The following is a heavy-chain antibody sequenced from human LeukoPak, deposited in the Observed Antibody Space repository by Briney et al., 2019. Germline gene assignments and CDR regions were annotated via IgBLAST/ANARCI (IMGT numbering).Heavy chain of an antibody. V-gene: IGHV1-8*01. CDR3: ARGLGSYDSSELTWPMISF. CDR2: MNPNSGDT. J-gene: IGHJ4*02. CDR1: GYTCTNYE. Sequence: GASVKVSCKASGYTCTNYEVNWVRQATGHGLEWMGCMNPNSGDTAYAQKFQGRITMTRSTSITTAYMELSGLRSDDTAVYYCARGLGSYDSSELTWPMISFWGQGTQVTVSS. D-gene: IGHD3-22*01.